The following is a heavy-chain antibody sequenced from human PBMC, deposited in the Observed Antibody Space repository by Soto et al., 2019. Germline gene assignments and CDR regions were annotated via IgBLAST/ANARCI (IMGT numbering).Heavy chain of an antibody. Sequence: QVQLQESGPGLVKPSQTLSLTCTVSGGSISTGGYYWSWIRQHPGRGLEWIGYIYHSGTTFFNPSLQSRIALTIDTSKNKFSLKLSSVTAADTAVYYCAKVRWELHDAFDIWGQGTMVSVSS. D-gene: IGHD1-26*01. V-gene: IGHV4-31*03. J-gene: IGHJ3*02. CDR3: AKVRWELHDAFDI. CDR1: GGSISTGGYY. CDR2: IYHSGTT.